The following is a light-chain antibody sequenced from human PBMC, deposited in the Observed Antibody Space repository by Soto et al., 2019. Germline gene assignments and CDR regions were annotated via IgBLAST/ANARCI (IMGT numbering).Light chain of an antibody. CDR1: SSDIGGYKY. V-gene: IGLV2-14*01. CDR3: SSYTSSSAVI. CDR2: EVN. J-gene: IGLJ2*01. Sequence: QSALAQPASVSGSPGQSITISCSGTSSDIGGYKYVSWYQQHPGKAPKLMIYEVNNRPSGLSNRFSGSKSGYMAYLTISGLQAEDEADYYCSSYTSSSAVIFGGGTQLTVL.